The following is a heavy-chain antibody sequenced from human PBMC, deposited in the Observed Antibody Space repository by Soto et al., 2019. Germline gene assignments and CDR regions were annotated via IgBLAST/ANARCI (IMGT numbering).Heavy chain of an antibody. CDR1: GYSFTTYW. D-gene: IGHD3-10*01. V-gene: IGHV5-51*01. CDR2: IYPGDADT. J-gene: IGHJ6*02. CDR3: ARTMVGEVIRSYYYYGMDV. Sequence: EVQLVPSGAEVKKPGESLKISCKASGYSFTTYWIAWVRQMPGKGLEWMGIIYPGDADTRYSPSFQGQVTISADKSISTAYLQWSSLKASDTAMYYCARTMVGEVIRSYYYYGMDVWGQGTTVTVSS.